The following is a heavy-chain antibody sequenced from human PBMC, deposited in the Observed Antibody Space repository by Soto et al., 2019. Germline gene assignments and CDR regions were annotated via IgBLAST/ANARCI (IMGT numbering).Heavy chain of an antibody. CDR1: GYSFTSYW. CDR2: IYPGDSDT. V-gene: IGHV5-51*01. J-gene: IGHJ3*02. CDR3: ARLGIVVVPAAILGAFDI. Sequence: GESLKISCKGSGYSFTSYWIGWVRQMPGKGLDWMVIIYPGDSDTRYSPSFQGQVTISADKSISTAYLQWSSLKASDSAMYYCARLGIVVVPAAILGAFDIWGQGTMVTVSS. D-gene: IGHD2-2*01.